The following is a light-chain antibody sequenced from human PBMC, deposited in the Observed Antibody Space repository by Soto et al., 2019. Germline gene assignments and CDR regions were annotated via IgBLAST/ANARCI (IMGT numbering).Light chain of an antibody. CDR2: HAS. Sequence: DIQMTQSPSTLSGSVGDRVTITCRASQSINGWLAWYQQKPGTAPKVLIYHASNLQSGVPSRFSGSGSGTEFTLTISSLQPDDFATYYCQQYNSYSFGQGTKVDIK. CDR1: QSINGW. CDR3: QQYNSYS. J-gene: IGKJ1*01. V-gene: IGKV1-5*01.